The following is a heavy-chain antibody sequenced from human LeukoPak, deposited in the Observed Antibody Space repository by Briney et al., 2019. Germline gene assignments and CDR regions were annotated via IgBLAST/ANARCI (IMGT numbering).Heavy chain of an antibody. CDR2: INPNSGGT. V-gene: IGHV1-2*02. Sequence: GLEWMGWINPNSGGTNYAQKFQGRVTMTRDTSISTAYMELSRLRSDDTAVYYCARKISDYWGQGTLVTVSS. D-gene: IGHD2/OR15-2a*01. CDR3: ARKISDY. J-gene: IGHJ4*02.